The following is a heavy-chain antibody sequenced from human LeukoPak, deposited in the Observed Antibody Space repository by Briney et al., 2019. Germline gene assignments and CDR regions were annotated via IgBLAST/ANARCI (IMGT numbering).Heavy chain of an antibody. V-gene: IGHV3-30*18. CDR2: ISYDGSNK. J-gene: IGHJ6*02. Sequence: PGGSLRLSCAASGFTFSSYGMHWVRQAPGKGLEWGAVISYDGSNKYYADSVKGRFPISRDISKNTLYLQMNSLRAEDTAVYYCAKDQGEDYYYYGMDVWGQGTTVTVSS. CDR3: AKDQGEDYYYYGMDV. CDR1: GFTFSSYG.